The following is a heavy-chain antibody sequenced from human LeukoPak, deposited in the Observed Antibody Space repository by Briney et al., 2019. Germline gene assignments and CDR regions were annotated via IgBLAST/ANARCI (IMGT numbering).Heavy chain of an antibody. Sequence: GASVKVSCKASENTFTGHYVHRVRQAPGQGLEWMGWISPDNGGTNYAQKFRGRVTVTRDTSIRTAYMELGSLTSDDTAVYYCARYSAQGTYWGQGTLVTVSS. CDR2: ISPDNGGT. CDR3: ARYSAQGTY. J-gene: IGHJ4*02. V-gene: IGHV1-2*02. D-gene: IGHD1-7*01. CDR1: ENTFTGHY.